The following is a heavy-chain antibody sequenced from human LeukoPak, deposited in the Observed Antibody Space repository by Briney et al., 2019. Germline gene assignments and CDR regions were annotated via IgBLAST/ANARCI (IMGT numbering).Heavy chain of an antibody. CDR1: GYTFTAFN. V-gene: IGHV1-8*01. CDR2: MNPNSGIT. Sequence: ASVKASCKTSGYTFTAFNIHWVRQATGQRLEWMGRMNPNSGITDYAQRFQGRVTMTTNTSIGTAYMEVKSLRFEDTAVYYCVRWYDYGEKRLDPWGQGTLVIVSS. CDR3: VRWYDYGEKRLDP. D-gene: IGHD4/OR15-4a*01. J-gene: IGHJ5*02.